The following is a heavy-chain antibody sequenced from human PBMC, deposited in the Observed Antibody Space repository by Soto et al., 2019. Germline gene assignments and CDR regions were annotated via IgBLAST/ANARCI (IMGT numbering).Heavy chain of an antibody. V-gene: IGHV3-23*01. J-gene: IGHJ4*02. CDR1: RFTFSNLS. Sequence: RESLRLSCEASRFTFSNLSISCVRQAPGRGREWVSAIRAGGAAPYYGDSVKGRFTICRDNIKLTLYLQMNNVRAEDTGLYYWARELRYNCDPAAPGGFDYWGQGILVTVSS. CDR2: IRAGGAAP. D-gene: IGHD1-20*01. CDR3: ARELRYNCDPAAPGGFDY.